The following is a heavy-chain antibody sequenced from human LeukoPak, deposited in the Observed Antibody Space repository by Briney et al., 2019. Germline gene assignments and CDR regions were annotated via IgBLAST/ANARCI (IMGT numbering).Heavy chain of an antibody. D-gene: IGHD2-15*01. CDR3: ARLNRGFCYGDTCYVEPGAGH. Sequence: QTGGSLRLSCAASGFTFRTYWMTWVRQAPGKGLECGANIKEDGSERYYVDSVKGRFTISRDDAKKSLYLQMNSLRAEDTAVYYCARLNRGFCYGDTCYVEPGAGHWGHGTLVTVPS. J-gene: IGHJ4*01. CDR2: IKEDGSER. V-gene: IGHV3-7*01. CDR1: GFTFRTYW.